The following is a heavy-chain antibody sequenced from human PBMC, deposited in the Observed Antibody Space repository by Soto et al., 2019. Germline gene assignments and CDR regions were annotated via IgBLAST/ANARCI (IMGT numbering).Heavy chain of an antibody. Sequence: GGSLRLSCTTSGFTFSSYWMSWVRQAPGKGLEWVSYISSSGSTIYYADSVKGRFTISRDNAKNSLYLQMNSLRAEDTAVYYCASDAIAAAGNYWGQGTLVTVSS. CDR1: GFTFSSYW. CDR3: ASDAIAAAGNY. D-gene: IGHD6-13*01. J-gene: IGHJ4*02. V-gene: IGHV3-48*04. CDR2: ISSSGSTI.